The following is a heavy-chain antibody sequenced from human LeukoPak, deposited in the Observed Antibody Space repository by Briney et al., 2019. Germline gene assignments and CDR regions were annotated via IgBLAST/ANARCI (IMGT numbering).Heavy chain of an antibody. CDR1: GFTFSSYS. D-gene: IGHD3-3*01. CDR2: ITSSSSYI. J-gene: IGHJ6*03. CDR3: ASLGFLEWLLDYYYYMDV. Sequence: GGSLRLSCAASGFTFSSYSMNWVRQAPGKGLEWVSSITSSSSYIYYADSVKGRFTISRDNAKNSLYLQMNSLRAEDTAVYYCASLGFLEWLLDYYYYMDVWGKGTTVTVSS. V-gene: IGHV3-21*01.